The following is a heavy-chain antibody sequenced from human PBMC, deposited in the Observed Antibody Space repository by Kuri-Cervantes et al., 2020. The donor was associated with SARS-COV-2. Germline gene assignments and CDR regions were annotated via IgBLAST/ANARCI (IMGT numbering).Heavy chain of an antibody. Sequence: SQTLSLTCAVYGGSFSGYYWSWIRQPPGKGLEWIGEINHSGSTNYNPSLKSRVTISVDTSKNQFSLKLSSVTAEDTAVYYCARGAGEYYYYGMDVWGQGTTVTVSS. CDR2: INHSGST. CDR1: GGSFSGYY. J-gene: IGHJ6*02. CDR3: ARGAGEYYYYGMDV. V-gene: IGHV4-34*01. D-gene: IGHD3-16*01.